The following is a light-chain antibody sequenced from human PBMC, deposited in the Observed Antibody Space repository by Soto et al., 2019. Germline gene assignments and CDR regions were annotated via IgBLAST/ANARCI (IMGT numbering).Light chain of an antibody. CDR2: DAS. Sequence: IVLTQYPANPSLSPGERATLSCRASQSVSSYLAWYQQKPGQAPRLLIYDASNRATGIPARFSGSGSGTDFTLTISSIEPEDFAVYYCQQYGSSRTFGQGTKVDIK. CDR1: QSVSSY. V-gene: IGKV3-11*01. CDR3: QQYGSSRT. J-gene: IGKJ1*01.